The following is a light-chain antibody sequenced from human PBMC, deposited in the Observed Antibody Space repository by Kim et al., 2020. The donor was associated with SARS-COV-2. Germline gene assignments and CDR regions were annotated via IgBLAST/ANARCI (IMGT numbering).Light chain of an antibody. V-gene: IGKV3-15*01. J-gene: IGKJ4*01. CDR3: QQYSNWPLT. Sequence: VSQGERTTLAGRASQSVSSNLSWYQQTPGQAPRLLISGASTRATGIPARFSGSGSGTEFTLTISSLQSEDFAVYYCQQYSNWPLTFGGGTKVEIK. CDR1: QSVSSN. CDR2: GAS.